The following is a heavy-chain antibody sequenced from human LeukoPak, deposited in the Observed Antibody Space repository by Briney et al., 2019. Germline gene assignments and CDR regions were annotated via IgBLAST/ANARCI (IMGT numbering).Heavy chain of an antibody. J-gene: IGHJ4*02. CDR1: GFTVSSNY. CDR2: IWYDGSNK. Sequence: GGSLRLSCAVSGFTVSSNYMSWVRQAPGKGLEWVAVIWYDGSNKYYADSVKGRFTISRDNSKNTLYLQMNSLRAEDTAVYYCARDGGTYYYGSGSLDYWGQGTLVTVSS. D-gene: IGHD3-10*01. V-gene: IGHV3-33*08. CDR3: ARDGGTYYYGSGSLDY.